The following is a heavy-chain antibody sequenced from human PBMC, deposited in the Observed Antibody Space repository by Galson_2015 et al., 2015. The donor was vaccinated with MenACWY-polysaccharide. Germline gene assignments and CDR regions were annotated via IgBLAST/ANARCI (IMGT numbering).Heavy chain of an antibody. CDR1: GASISSGSHY. J-gene: IGHJ5*02. Sequence: TLSLTCAVSGASISSGSHYWSWFRQYPGKNLEWIAYIYYNGRGNYNPSLRSRVSISMDMSKNQFSLNLGSVTAADTAVYFCAGIPATETSYGWFDPWGQGTLVTVSS. D-gene: IGHD4-17*01. CDR3: AGIPATETSYGWFDP. CDR2: IYYNGRG. V-gene: IGHV4-31*11.